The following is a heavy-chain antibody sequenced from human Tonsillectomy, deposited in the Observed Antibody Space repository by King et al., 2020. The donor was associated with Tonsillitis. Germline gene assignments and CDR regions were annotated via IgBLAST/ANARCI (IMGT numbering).Heavy chain of an antibody. D-gene: IGHD3-3*01. CDR1: GFTFSRYA. CDR3: AKLTVSWSGYFDY. J-gene: IGHJ4*02. CDR2: ISGSGGST. Sequence: VQLVESGGGLVQPGGSLRLSCAASGFTFSRYAMSWVRQAPGKGLEWVSVISGSGGSTDYADSVKGRFTVSRDNSKNTLYLQMNSLRAEDTAVYYCAKLTVSWSGYFDYWGKGTLVTVSS. V-gene: IGHV3-23*04.